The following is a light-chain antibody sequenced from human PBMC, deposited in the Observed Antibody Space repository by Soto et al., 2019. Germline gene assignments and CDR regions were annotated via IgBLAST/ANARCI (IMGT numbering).Light chain of an antibody. CDR2: GAS. CDR1: QSVSSSY. CDR3: QQYASSTLYT. J-gene: IGKJ2*01. V-gene: IGKV3-20*01. Sequence: ESVLTQSPGTLSLSPGERATLSCRASQSVSSSYLAWYQQKPGQAPRLLIYGASSRATGIPDRFSGSGSGTDFSLTISRLEPEEFEVYYCQQYASSTLYTLGQGTKLEIK.